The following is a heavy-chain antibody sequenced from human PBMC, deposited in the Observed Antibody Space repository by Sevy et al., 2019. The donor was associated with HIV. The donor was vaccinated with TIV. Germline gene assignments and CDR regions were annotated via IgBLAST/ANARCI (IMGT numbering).Heavy chain of an antibody. Sequence: GGSLRLSCVASGFTFSDDYMEWVHQAPGKGLEWVGRTRNNADGYTTEYAASVKGRFTISRDESKNSLYVQMNSLKAEDTAVYYCATHADIAAAGRVFDYWGQGTLVTVSS. V-gene: IGHV3-72*01. D-gene: IGHD6-13*01. CDR1: GFTFSDDY. J-gene: IGHJ4*02. CDR2: TRNNADGYTT. CDR3: ATHADIAAAGRVFDY.